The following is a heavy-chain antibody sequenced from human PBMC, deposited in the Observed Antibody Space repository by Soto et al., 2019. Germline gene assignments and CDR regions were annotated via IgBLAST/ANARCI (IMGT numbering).Heavy chain of an antibody. CDR3: ARGQASWIQLWLYFDY. CDR2: IYYSGST. J-gene: IGHJ4*02. V-gene: IGHV4-30-4*01. D-gene: IGHD5-18*01. Sequence: SETLSLTCTVSGGSISSGDYYWSWIRQPPGKGLEWIGYIYYSGSTYYNPSLKSRVTISVDTSKNQFSLKLSSVTAADTAVYYCARGQASWIQLWLYFDYWGQGTLVTVSS. CDR1: GGSISSGDYY.